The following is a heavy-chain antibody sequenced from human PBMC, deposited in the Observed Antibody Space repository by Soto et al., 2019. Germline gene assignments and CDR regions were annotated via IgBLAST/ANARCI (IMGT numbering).Heavy chain of an antibody. CDR2: IYYSGST. CDR1: GGSISSGDYY. Sequence: PSETLSLTCTVSGGSISSGDYYWSWIRQPPGKGLEWIGYIYYSGSTYYNPSLKSRVTISVDTSKNQFSLKLSSVTAADTAVYYCARESVQPARRKAFDIWGQGTMVTVSS. D-gene: IGHD2-2*01. J-gene: IGHJ3*02. V-gene: IGHV4-30-4*01. CDR3: ARESVQPARRKAFDI.